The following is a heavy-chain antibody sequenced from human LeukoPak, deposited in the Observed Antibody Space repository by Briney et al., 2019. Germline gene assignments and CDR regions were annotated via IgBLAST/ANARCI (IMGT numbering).Heavy chain of an antibody. CDR1: GGSISSYY. D-gene: IGHD6-6*01. J-gene: IGHJ6*03. CDR2: IYTSGST. CDR3: ARGGSYSSSFNYYYYMDV. V-gene: IGHV4-4*07. Sequence: SETLSLTCTVSGGSISSYYWSWTRQPAGKGLEWIGRIYTSGSTNYNPSLKSRVTMSVDTSKNQFSLKLSSVTAADTAVYYCARGGSYSSSFNYYYYMDVWGKGTTVTVSS.